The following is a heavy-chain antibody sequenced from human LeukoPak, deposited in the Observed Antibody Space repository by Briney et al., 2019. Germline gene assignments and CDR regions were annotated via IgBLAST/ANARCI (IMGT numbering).Heavy chain of an antibody. CDR2: ISSSSSYI. CDR1: GFTFSSYS. V-gene: IGHV3-21*01. CDR3: ARDDSSSWYVSHYYYYGMDV. J-gene: IGHJ6*02. D-gene: IGHD6-13*01. Sequence: PGGSLRLSCAASGFTFSSYSMNWVRQAPGKGLEWVSSISSSSSYIYYADSVKGRFTISRDNAKNSLYLQMNSLRAEDTAVYYCARDDSSSWYVSHYYYYGMDVWGQGTTVTVSS.